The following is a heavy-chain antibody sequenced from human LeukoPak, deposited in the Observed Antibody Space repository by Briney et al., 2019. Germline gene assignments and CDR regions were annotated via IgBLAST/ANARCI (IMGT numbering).Heavy chain of an antibody. CDR3: ARGGGGGSYYGAFDI. V-gene: IGHV4-38-2*02. J-gene: IGHJ3*02. Sequence: SETLSLTCTVSGYSISSGYYWGWIRQPPGKGLEWIGSIYHSGSTYYNPSLKSRVTISVDTSKNQFSLKLSSVTAADTAVYYCARGGGGGSYYGAFDIWGQGTMVTVSS. CDR2: IYHSGST. CDR1: GYSISSGYY. D-gene: IGHD1-26*01.